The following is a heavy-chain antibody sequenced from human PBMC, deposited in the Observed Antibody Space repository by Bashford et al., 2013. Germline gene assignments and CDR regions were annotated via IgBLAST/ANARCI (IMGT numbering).Heavy chain of an antibody. CDR3: ARDRDAELPVANYYYGMDV. J-gene: IGHJ6*02. D-gene: IGHD2-2*01. Sequence: VRQAPGKGLEWVSAISGSGGSTYYADSVKGRFTISRDNSKNTLYLQMNSLRPEDTAVYYCARDRDAELPVANYYYGMDVWGQGATVTVSS. V-gene: IGHV3-23*01. CDR2: ISGSGGST.